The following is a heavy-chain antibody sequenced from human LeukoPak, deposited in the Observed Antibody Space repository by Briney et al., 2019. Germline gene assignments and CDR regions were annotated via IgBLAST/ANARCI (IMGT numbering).Heavy chain of an antibody. V-gene: IGHV1-18*01. Sequence: ASVKVSCKASGYTFTSYGISWVRQAPGQGLEWMGWISAYNGNTNYAQKLQGRVTMTTDTSTSTAYMELRSLRSDDTAVYYCARVSPYGSGSYYYYYYMDVWGKGTTVTVSS. D-gene: IGHD3-10*01. J-gene: IGHJ6*03. CDR2: ISAYNGNT. CDR1: GYTFTSYG. CDR3: ARVSPYGSGSYYYYYYMDV.